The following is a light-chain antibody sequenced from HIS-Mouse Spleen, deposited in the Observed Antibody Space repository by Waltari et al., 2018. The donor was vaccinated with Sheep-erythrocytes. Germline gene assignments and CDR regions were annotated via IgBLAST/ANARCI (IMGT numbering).Light chain of an antibody. CDR3: CSYAASYTFWV. V-gene: IGLV2-11*01. Sequence: QSALTQPRSVSGSPGQSVTISCTGTSSDVGGYNYVSWYQQHPGKAPKRMIYDVSTGPAGVPDRFSASKSGNTASLTISWLQAEDEADYYCCSYAASYTFWVFGGGTKLTVL. CDR1: SSDVGGYNY. J-gene: IGLJ3*02. CDR2: DVS.